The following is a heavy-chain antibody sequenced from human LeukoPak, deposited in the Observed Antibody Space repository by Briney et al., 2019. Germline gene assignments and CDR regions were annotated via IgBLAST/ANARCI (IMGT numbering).Heavy chain of an antibody. J-gene: IGHJ4*02. CDR3: ARLRSYFSPLDY. CDR2: IYYSGST. CDR1: GGSISSYY. D-gene: IGHD3-9*01. V-gene: IGHV4-59*08. Sequence: SETLSLTCTVSGGSISSYYWSWIRQPPGKGLEWIGYIYYSGSTNYNPSLKSRVTISVDTSKNQFSLKLSSVTAADTAVYYCARLRSYFSPLDYWGQGTLVTVSS.